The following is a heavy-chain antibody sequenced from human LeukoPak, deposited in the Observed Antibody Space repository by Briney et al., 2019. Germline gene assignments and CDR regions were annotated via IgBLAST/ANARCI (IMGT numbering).Heavy chain of an antibody. Sequence: SETLSLTCTVSGGSISDSYWGWIRHPPGKGLEWIGYIYYSGSTKYNPSLMSRVTISIDTSKNQFSLKLSSVSAADTALYYCARQGSGGRALDIWGQGTMVTVSS. CDR1: GGSISDSY. CDR3: ARQGSGGRALDI. J-gene: IGHJ3*02. V-gene: IGHV4-59*08. CDR2: IYYSGST.